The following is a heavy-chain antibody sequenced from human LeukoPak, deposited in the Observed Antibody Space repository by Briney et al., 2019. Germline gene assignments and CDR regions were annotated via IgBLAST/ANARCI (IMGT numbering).Heavy chain of an antibody. CDR3: AKCRGGGGEYWHFDN. J-gene: IGHJ2*01. V-gene: IGHV3-23*01. CDR1: GFPFSRFA. Sequence: GGSLRLSCAASGFPFSRFAMTWVRQAPGKGLEWVSAISGSSESTNYADSVKGRFTISRDNSKNTLYLQMNNLGADDTAVYYCAKCRGGGGEYWHFDNWGRGILVTVSS. D-gene: IGHD3-10*01. CDR2: ISGSSEST.